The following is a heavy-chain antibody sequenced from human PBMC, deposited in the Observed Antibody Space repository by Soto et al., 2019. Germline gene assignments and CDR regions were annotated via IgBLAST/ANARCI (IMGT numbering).Heavy chain of an antibody. CDR2: ISSSGTTI. CDR3: ASQDVVGATSRY. Sequence: EVQLVESGGDLVQPGGSLTLSCAASGFTFSSYSMIWVRQAPGKGLEWVSYISSSGTTIYYAGSVKGRFTISRDNAKKSLYLQMNSLRAEDTAVYYCASQDVVGATSRYWGQGTLVTVSS. CDR1: GFTFSSYS. J-gene: IGHJ4*02. V-gene: IGHV3-48*04. D-gene: IGHD1-26*01.